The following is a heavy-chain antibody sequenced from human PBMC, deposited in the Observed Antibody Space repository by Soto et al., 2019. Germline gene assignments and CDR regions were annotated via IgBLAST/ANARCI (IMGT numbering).Heavy chain of an antibody. CDR1: GFTFSSYG. Sequence: GGSLRLSCAASGFTFSSYGMHWVRQAPGKGLEWVAVIWYDGSNKYYADSVKGRFTISRDNSKNTLYLQMNSLRAEDTAVYYCATEFYYYDSSGYPEGAFDIWGQGTMVTVSS. J-gene: IGHJ3*02. V-gene: IGHV3-30*02. CDR2: IWYDGSNK. CDR3: ATEFYYYDSSGYPEGAFDI. D-gene: IGHD3-22*01.